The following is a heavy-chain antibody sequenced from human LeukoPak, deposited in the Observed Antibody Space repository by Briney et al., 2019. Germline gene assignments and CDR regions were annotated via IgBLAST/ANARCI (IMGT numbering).Heavy chain of an antibody. CDR2: ISNSDDTT. CDR3: AKATGYLL. Sequence: GGSLRLSCAASGFTFSSYAMSWVRQAPGKGLEWVSTISNSDDTTYYADSVKGRFTISRDNSENTLFLRMNSLRAEDTAVYYCAKATGYLLWGQGTLVIVSS. D-gene: IGHD1-14*01. J-gene: IGHJ4*02. CDR1: GFTFSSYA. V-gene: IGHV3-23*01.